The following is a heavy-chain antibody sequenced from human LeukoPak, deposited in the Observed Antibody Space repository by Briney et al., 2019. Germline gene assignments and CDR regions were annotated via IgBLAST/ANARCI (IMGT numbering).Heavy chain of an antibody. CDR3: AKGRGLAVRPPNEGFFDQ. V-gene: IGHV3-23*01. J-gene: IGHJ4*02. D-gene: IGHD6-6*01. CDR1: GFTFSSYA. CDR2: ISGSGGST. Sequence: PGGSLRLSCAASGFTFSSYAMSWVRQAPGKGLEWVSAISGSGGSTYYADSVKGWFTISRDNSKNTLYLQMNSLRAEDTAVYYCAKGRGLAVRPPNEGFFDQWGLGTLVTVSS.